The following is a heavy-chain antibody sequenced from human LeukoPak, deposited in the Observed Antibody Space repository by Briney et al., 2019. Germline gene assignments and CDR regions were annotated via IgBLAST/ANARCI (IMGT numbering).Heavy chain of an antibody. J-gene: IGHJ4*02. CDR2: INPNSGGT. D-gene: IGHD1-26*01. CDR1: GYIFTGYY. Sequence: ASVKVSCKASGYIFTGYYMHWVRQAPGQGLEWMGWINPNSGGTNYAQKFQGRVTMTRDTSIRTAYMELSRLGSDDTAVYYCAAPLGATEAFDYWGQGTLVTVSS. V-gene: IGHV1-2*02. CDR3: AAPLGATEAFDY.